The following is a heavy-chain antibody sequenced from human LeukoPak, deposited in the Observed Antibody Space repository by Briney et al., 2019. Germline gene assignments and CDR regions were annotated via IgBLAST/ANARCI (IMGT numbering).Heavy chain of an antibody. J-gene: IGHJ6*02. Sequence: GGSLRLSCAASGFTFSSYEMNWVRQAPGKGLEWVSYISGGGSTIYYADSVKGRFTISRDNAKNSLYLQMNSLRAEDTAVYYCARLKADPYDGDYGGWRYYYYYGMDVWGQGTTVTVSS. CDR2: ISGGGSTI. V-gene: IGHV3-48*03. D-gene: IGHD4-23*01. CDR3: ARLKADPYDGDYGGWRYYYYYGMDV. CDR1: GFTFSSYE.